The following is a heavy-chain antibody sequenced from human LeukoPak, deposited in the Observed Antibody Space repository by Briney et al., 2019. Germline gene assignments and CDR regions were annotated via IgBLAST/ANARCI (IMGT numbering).Heavy chain of an antibody. J-gene: IGHJ4*02. V-gene: IGHV4-61*02. CDR2: IYTSGST. CDR1: GGSISSGSYY. Sequence: SETLSLTCTVSGGSISSGSYYWSWIRQPAGKGLEWIGRIYTSGSTNYNPSLKSRVTISVDTSKNQFSLKLSSVTAADTAVYYCARDVPYYCDSSDYYPFGYWGQGTLVTVSS. CDR3: ARDVPYYCDSSDYYPFGY. D-gene: IGHD3-22*01.